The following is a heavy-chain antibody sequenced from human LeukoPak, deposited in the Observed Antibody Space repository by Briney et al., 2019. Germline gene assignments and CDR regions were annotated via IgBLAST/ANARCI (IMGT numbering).Heavy chain of an antibody. D-gene: IGHD5-18*01. J-gene: IGHJ5*02. CDR1: GFTFSSYA. Sequence: GGSLRLSCAASGFTFSSYAMSWVRQAPGKGLECVSAISGSAGSTCYADSVKGRFTISRDNSKNTLYLQMNSLRAEDSAVYYCAKVAGYSYGFPNWFDPWGQGTLVTVSS. CDR2: ISGSAGST. CDR3: AKVAGYSYGFPNWFDP. V-gene: IGHV3-23*01.